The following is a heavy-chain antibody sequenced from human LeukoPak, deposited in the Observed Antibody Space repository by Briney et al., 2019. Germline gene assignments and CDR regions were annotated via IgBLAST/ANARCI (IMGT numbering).Heavy chain of an antibody. CDR3: ASGDDDPLFDY. V-gene: IGHV4-31*03. CDR1: GGSISSGGYY. D-gene: IGHD1-1*01. CDR2: IYYSGST. Sequence: SETLSLTCTVSGGSISSGGYYWSWIRQHPGKGLEWIGSIYYSGSTNYNPSLQGRVTISLDTSRNQFSLKLSSVTAADTAVYYCASGDDDPLFDYWGQGTLVTVSS. J-gene: IGHJ4*02.